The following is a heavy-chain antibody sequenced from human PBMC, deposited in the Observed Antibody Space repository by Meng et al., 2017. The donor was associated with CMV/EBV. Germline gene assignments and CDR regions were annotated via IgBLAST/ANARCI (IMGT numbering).Heavy chain of an antibody. CDR1: GYTFTSYG. J-gene: IGHJ4*02. D-gene: IGHD2-2*01. CDR2: ISAYNGNI. CDR3: ARGPGVVVPAATDY. V-gene: IGHV1-18*01. Sequence: ASVKVSCKASGYTFTSYGISWVQQAPGQGLEWMGWISAYNGNINYAQKLQGRVTMTTDTSTSTAYMELRSLRSDDTAVYYCARGPGVVVPAATDYWGQGTLVTVSS.